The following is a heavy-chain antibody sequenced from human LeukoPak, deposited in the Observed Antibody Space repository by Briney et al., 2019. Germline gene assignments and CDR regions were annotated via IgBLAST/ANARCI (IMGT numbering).Heavy chain of an antibody. D-gene: IGHD3-22*01. CDR3: ARDQGDYYDSSGYYYGPFDY. CDR1: GFTFSSYA. Sequence: GGSLRLSCAASGFTFSSYAMHWVRQAPGKGLEWVAVISYDGSNKYYADSVKGRFTISRDNSKNTLYLQMNSLRAEDTAVYYCARDQGDYYDSSGYYYGPFDYWGQGTLVTVSS. V-gene: IGHV3-30-3*01. J-gene: IGHJ4*02. CDR2: ISYDGSNK.